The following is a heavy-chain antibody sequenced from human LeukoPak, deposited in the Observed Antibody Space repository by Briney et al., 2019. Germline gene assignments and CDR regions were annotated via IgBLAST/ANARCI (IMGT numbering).Heavy chain of an antibody. V-gene: IGHV3-30*04. CDR3: VRESRDTAMATDY. CDR2: ISYDGRNK. Sequence: GRSLRLSCAASKFTFSSYTMHWVRQAPGKGLDWVAVISYDGRNKYYGDSVKGRFTISRDNSKNTLYLQMNSLRPEDTAIYYCVRESRDTAMATDYWGQGTLVTVSS. D-gene: IGHD5-18*01. CDR1: KFTFSSYT. J-gene: IGHJ4*02.